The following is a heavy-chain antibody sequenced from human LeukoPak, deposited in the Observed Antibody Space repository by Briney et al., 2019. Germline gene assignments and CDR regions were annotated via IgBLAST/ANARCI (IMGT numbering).Heavy chain of an antibody. CDR1: GGSISSADHY. Sequence: SETLSLTCTVSGGSISSADHYWSWVRLHPGKGLEWMGYIFYSGSASYNPSLKSRITMSVDTSKNEFSLKLNSVTAADTAVYYCARTYQRDAFDIWGQGTMVTVSS. J-gene: IGHJ3*02. CDR2: IFYSGSA. V-gene: IGHV4-31*03. CDR3: ARTYQRDAFDI. D-gene: IGHD2-2*01.